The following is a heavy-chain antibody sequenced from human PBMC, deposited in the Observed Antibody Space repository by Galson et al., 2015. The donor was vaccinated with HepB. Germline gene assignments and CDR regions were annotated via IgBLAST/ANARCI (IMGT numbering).Heavy chain of an antibody. J-gene: IGHJ5*02. CDR3: ARGGITIFGVVIRHWFDP. CDR2: IYHSGST. D-gene: IGHD3-3*01. CDR1: GGSISSSNW. Sequence: SETLSLTCAVSGGSISSSNWWSWVRQPPGKGLEWIGEIYHSGSTNYNPSLKSRVTISVDKSKNQFSLKLSSVTAADTAVYYCARGGITIFGVVIRHWFDPWGQGTLVTVSS. V-gene: IGHV4-4*02.